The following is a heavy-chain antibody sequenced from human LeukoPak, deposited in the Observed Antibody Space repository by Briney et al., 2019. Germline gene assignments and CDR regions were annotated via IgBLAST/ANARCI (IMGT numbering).Heavy chain of an antibody. CDR1: GFTFSSYG. Sequence: GGSLRLSCAASGFTFSSYGMHWVRQAPGKGLEWVAVISYDGSDKRYGDSVKGRFTISRDNSKNTLYLQMNSLRAEDTAVYYCAKDGGLWVSAHWGDSWGRGTLVTVSS. CDR3: AKDGGLWVSAHWGDS. V-gene: IGHV3-30*18. J-gene: IGHJ4*02. CDR2: ISYDGSDK. D-gene: IGHD7-27*01.